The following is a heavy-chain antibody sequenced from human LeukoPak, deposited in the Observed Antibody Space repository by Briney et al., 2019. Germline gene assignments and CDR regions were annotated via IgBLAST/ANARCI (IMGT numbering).Heavy chain of an antibody. CDR1: GYTFTGYY. CDR2: INPNSGGT. D-gene: IGHD3-10*01. CDR3: GRVQSGSLLRYGMDV. Sequence: ASVKVSCKASGYTFTGYYMHWVRQAPGQGLEWMGWINPNSGGTNYAQKFQGRVTMTRDTSISTAYMELSRLRSEDTAVYFCGRVQSGSLLRYGMDVWGQGTTVTVSS. V-gene: IGHV1-2*02. J-gene: IGHJ6*02.